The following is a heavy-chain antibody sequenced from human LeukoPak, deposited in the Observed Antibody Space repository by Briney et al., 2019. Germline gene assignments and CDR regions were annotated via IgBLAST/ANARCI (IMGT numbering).Heavy chain of an antibody. V-gene: IGHV1-2*06. CDR2: INPNSGGT. Sequence: ASVKVSCKASGYTFTGYYMHWVRQAPGQGLEWMGRINPNSGGTNYAQKFQGRVTMTRDTSISTAYMELSRLRSDDTAVYYCARDKWELRAIDYWGQGTLVTVSS. CDR3: ARDKWELRAIDY. J-gene: IGHJ4*02. CDR1: GYTFTGYY. D-gene: IGHD1-26*01.